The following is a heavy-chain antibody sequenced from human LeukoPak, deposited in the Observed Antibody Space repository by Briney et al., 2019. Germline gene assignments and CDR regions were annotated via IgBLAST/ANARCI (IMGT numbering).Heavy chain of an antibody. Sequence: SETLSLTCTVSGGSISTYYWSWIRQPPGKGLEWIGYIYYSGSTSYNPSLKSRVTISVDTSKNQFSLKLSSVTAADTAVYYCARLRYYYGSGRTRWFDPWGQGTLVTVSS. D-gene: IGHD3-10*01. CDR2: IYYSGST. J-gene: IGHJ5*02. CDR3: ARLRYYYGSGRTRWFDP. V-gene: IGHV4-59*01. CDR1: GGSISTYY.